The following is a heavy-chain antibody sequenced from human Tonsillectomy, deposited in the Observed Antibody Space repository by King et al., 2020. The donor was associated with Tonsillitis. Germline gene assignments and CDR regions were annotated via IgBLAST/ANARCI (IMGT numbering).Heavy chain of an antibody. CDR2: IYYSGSS. CDR3: ARGNTPRGYFYYGMDV. J-gene: IGHJ6*02. D-gene: IGHD5-18*01. V-gene: IGHV4-59*01. Sequence: VQLQESGPGLVKPSETLSLTCTVSGGSISNYYWSWIRQPPGKGLEWIGYIYYSGSSNYNPSLKSRVTISVDTSKNQFSLKLSSVTAADTAVYYCARGNTPRGYFYYGMDVWGQGPTVPVSS. CDR1: GGSISNYY.